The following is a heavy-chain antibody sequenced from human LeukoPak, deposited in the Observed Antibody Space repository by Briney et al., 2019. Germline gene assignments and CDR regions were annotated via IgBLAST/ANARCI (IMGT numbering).Heavy chain of an antibody. CDR1: GFTFSDYY. J-gene: IGHJ3*02. V-gene: IGHV3-11*01. D-gene: IGHD3-9*01. Sequence: PGGSLKLSCAASGFTFSDYYMSWIRQAPGKGLEWVSYISSSGSSIYYADSVKGRFTISRDNAKNSLYLQLNSLRAEDTAVYYCARGSSGLTGNAFDIWGQGTMVTVSS. CDR2: ISSSGSSI. CDR3: ARGSSGLTGNAFDI.